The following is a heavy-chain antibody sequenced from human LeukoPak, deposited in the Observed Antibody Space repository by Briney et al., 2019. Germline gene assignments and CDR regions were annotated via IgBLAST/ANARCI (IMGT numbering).Heavy chain of an antibody. J-gene: IGHJ4*02. CDR2: INSGGSGT. CDR1: GYAFTNYY. D-gene: IGHD3-10*01. Sequence: GASVKVSCKASGYAFTNYYMHWVRQAPGQGLEWMGIINSGGSGTTYAQKFQGRLTLTRDTSSTTIYMELHSLRSEDTAAYYCARGYHYASGTYYPALDYWGQGTLVTVSS. V-gene: IGHV1-46*01. CDR3: ARGYHYASGTYYPALDY.